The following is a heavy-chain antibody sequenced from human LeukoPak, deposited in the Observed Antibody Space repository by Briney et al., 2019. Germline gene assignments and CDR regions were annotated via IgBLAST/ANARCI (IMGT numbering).Heavy chain of an antibody. D-gene: IGHD5-18*01. V-gene: IGHV1-18*01. Sequence: GASVKVSCKASGYTFTSYGISWVRQAPGQGLEWMGWISAYNGNTNYAQKLQGRVTMTTDTSTSTAYMELRSLRSDDTAVYYCARDTAGLAVTYYYYYYGMDVWGQGTTVTVSS. J-gene: IGHJ6*02. CDR3: ARDTAGLAVTYYYYYYGMDV. CDR2: ISAYNGNT. CDR1: GYTFTSYG.